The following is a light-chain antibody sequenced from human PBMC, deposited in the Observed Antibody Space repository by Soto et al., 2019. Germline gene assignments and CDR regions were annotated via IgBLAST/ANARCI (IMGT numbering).Light chain of an antibody. CDR1: QSVDSSF. J-gene: IGKJ1*01. Sequence: EIVLTQSPDTLSLSPGERATLSCRASQSVDSSFVAWFQQKPGQAPRLLIFGTSSRATGIPDRFSGSGSGTDFTLTSNRLEPEDFAMYFCQQYGSPPWTFGQGTKVDIK. CDR3: QQYGSPPWT. CDR2: GTS. V-gene: IGKV3-20*01.